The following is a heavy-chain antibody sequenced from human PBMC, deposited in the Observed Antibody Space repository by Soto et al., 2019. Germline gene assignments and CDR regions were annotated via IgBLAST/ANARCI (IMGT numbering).Heavy chain of an antibody. CDR2: ISSSSSYI. J-gene: IGHJ4*02. V-gene: IGHV3-21*01. D-gene: IGHD1-26*01. Sequence: EVQLVESGGGLVQPGGSPRLSCAASGFTFSSYSMNWVRQAPGKGLEWVSSISSSSSYIYYADSVKGRFTISRDNAKNSLYLQMNSLRAEDTAVYYCARDEGATTGGGDYWGQGTLVTVSS. CDR1: GFTFSSYS. CDR3: ARDEGATTGGGDY.